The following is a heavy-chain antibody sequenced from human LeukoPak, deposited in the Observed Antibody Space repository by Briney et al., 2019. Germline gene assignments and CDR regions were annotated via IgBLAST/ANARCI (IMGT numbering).Heavy chain of an antibody. V-gene: IGHV1-18*01. Sequence: ASVKVSCKASGYTFTSYGISWVRQAPGQGLEWMGWISTYNDNTNYAQKLQGRVTITTDTSTSTAYMELRSLRSDDTAVYYCARAGKEGPTIGSPDYWGQGTLVAVSS. CDR1: GYTFTSYG. CDR2: ISTYNDNT. CDR3: ARAGKEGPTIGSPDY. D-gene: IGHD1-26*01. J-gene: IGHJ4*02.